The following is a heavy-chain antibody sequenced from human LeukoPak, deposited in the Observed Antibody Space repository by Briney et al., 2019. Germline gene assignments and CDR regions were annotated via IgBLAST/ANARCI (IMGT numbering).Heavy chain of an antibody. Sequence: GGSLRLSCAASGFTFSSYAMSWVRQAPGKGLEWVSAISGSGGSTYYADSVKGRFTISRDNSKNTLYLQMKSLRAEDTAVCYCAKGGGYEAQYYYYYLDVWGKGTTVTISS. V-gene: IGHV3-23*01. CDR2: ISGSGGST. CDR3: AKGGGYEAQYYYYYLDV. CDR1: GFTFSSYA. J-gene: IGHJ6*03. D-gene: IGHD5-12*01.